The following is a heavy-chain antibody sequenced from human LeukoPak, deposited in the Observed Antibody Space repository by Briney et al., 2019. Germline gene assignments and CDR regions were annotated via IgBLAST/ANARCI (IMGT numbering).Heavy chain of an antibody. D-gene: IGHD3-22*01. V-gene: IGHV1-2*02. CDR2: INPNSGGT. Sequence: ASVKVSCKASGYTFTGYYMHWVRQAPGQGLEWMGWINPNSGGTNYAQKFQGRVTMTRDTSISTAYMELSRLRSDDTAVYYCARDPDSSGYYYGAGDNWFDPWGQGTLVTVSS. CDR3: ARDPDSSGYYYGAGDNWFDP. J-gene: IGHJ5*02. CDR1: GYTFTGYY.